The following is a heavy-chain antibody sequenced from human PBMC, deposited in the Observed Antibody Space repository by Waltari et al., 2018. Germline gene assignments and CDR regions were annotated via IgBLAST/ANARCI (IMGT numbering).Heavy chain of an antibody. V-gene: IGHV3-7*01. CDR2: IKQDGSEK. CDR3: ARGDGAVAGRVDY. D-gene: IGHD6-19*01. CDR1: GFTFSSYW. Sequence: EVQLVESGGDLVQPGGSLRLSCAASGFTFSSYWMSWVRQAPGKGLEWVANIKQDGSEKYYVDSVKGRFTISRDNAKNSLYLQMNSLRAEDTAVYYCARGDGAVAGRVDYWGQGTLVTVSS. J-gene: IGHJ4*02.